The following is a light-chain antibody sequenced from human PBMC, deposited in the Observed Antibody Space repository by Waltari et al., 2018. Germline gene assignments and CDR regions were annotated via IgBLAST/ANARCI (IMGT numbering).Light chain of an antibody. CDR2: EVS. CDR1: SSDVGGYNC. V-gene: IGLV2-14*01. CDR3: SSYTSSSTNVV. Sequence: QSALTQPASVSGSPGQSITISCPGTSSDVGGYNCVSWYQQHPGKAPKLMIYEVSNRPSGVSNRFSGSKSGNTASLTISGLQAEDEADYYCSSYTSSSTNVVFGGGTKLTVL. J-gene: IGLJ2*01.